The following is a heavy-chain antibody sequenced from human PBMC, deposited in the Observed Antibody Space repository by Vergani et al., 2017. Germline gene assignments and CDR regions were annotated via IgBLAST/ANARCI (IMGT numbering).Heavy chain of an antibody. CDR2: INPNSGGT. D-gene: IGHD2-15*01. J-gene: IGHJ1*01. V-gene: IGHV1-2*02. CDR3: ARSAGYCSGGSCPLEDEYFQH. Sequence: QVQLVQSGAEVKKPGASVKVSCKASGYTFTGYYMHWVRQAPGQGLEWMGWINPNSGGTNYAQKFQGRVTMTRDTSISTAYMELSRLRSDDTAVYYCARSAGYCSGGSCPLEDEYFQHWGQGTLVTVSS. CDR1: GYTFTGYY.